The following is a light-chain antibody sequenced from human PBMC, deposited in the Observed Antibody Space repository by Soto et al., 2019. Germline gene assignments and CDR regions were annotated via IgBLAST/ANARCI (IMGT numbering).Light chain of an antibody. CDR3: QQSYNTPRT. CDR1: QSISAY. V-gene: IGKV1-39*01. J-gene: IGKJ4*01. CDR2: AAS. Sequence: DIQMTQSPSSLSASVGDRVTITCRASQSISAYLNWYQQKPGKAPNLLIYAASSLQSGVPSRFSARGSGTDFTLTITSLQPEELATYYCQQSYNTPRTFGGGTKVEIK.